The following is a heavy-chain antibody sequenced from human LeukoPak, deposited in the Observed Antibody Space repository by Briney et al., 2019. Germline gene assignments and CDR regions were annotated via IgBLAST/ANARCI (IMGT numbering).Heavy chain of an antibody. V-gene: IGHV1-2*02. CDR1: GYTFTGHR. CDR3: ARHSSSYLDY. CDR2: INPNSGGT. Sequence: GSVKVSCTASGYTFTGHRMHWVRQAPGQGLEWMGWINPNSGGTNYAQKFQGRFTMTRDTSISTAYMELSRLRSDDTAVYYCARHSSSYLDYWGQGTLVTVSS. D-gene: IGHD6-13*01. J-gene: IGHJ4*02.